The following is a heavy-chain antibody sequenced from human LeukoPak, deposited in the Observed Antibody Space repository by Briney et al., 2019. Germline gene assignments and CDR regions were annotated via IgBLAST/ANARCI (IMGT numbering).Heavy chain of an antibody. CDR2: ISYEGSNK. J-gene: IGHJ5*02. CDR3: ARALIVVADEYWFAP. D-gene: IGHD3-22*01. Sequence: GGSLRLSCAPSGFTFSSYAMHWVRQAPGKGLEWVAVISYEGSNKYYADSVKGRFTISRDNAKNTLYLQMNSLRAEDTAVYYCARALIVVADEYWFAPWGQGTLVTVPS. V-gene: IGHV3-30*04. CDR1: GFTFSSYA.